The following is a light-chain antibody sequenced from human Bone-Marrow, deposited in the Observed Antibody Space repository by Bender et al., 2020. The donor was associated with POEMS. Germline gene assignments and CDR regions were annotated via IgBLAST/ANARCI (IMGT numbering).Light chain of an antibody. Sequence: SYGLTQPPSVSVSPGHTANITCSGDQLGDQYASWYQLKPGQSPVLVIYEDNKRPSGFPERFSGSNSGNIATLTSRGAPALDEACCYCQAWDTSSVVFGGGTKLTVL. V-gene: IGLV3-1*01. CDR2: EDN. J-gene: IGLJ2*01. CDR3: QAWDTSSVV. CDR1: QLGDQY.